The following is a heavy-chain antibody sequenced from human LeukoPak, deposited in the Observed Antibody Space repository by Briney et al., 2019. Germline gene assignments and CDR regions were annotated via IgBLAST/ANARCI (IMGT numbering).Heavy chain of an antibody. CDR3: ASGYCSTTSCPHY. CDR1: GGSISSYY. V-gene: IGHV4-59*01. J-gene: IGHJ4*02. Sequence: SETLSLNCTVSGGSISSYYWSWIRQPPGKGLEWIGYIYYSGSTNYNPSLKSRVTISVDTSKNQFSLKLSSVTAADTAVYYCASGYCSTTSCPHYWGQGTLVTVSS. CDR2: IYYSGST. D-gene: IGHD2-2*01.